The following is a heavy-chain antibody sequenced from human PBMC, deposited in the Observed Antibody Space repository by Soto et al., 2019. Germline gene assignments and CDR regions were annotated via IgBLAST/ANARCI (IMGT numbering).Heavy chain of an antibody. D-gene: IGHD3-3*01. CDR3: ARGPRFLEWLSPSNYYYGMDV. V-gene: IGHV4-34*01. CDR2: INHSGST. CDR1: GGSFSGYY. J-gene: IGHJ6*02. Sequence: PSETLSLTCAVYGGSFSGYYWSWIRQPPGKGLEWIGEINHSGSTNYNPSLKSRVTISVDTSKNQFSLKLSSVTAADTAVYYCARGPRFLEWLSPSNYYYGMDVWGQRTTVTVSS.